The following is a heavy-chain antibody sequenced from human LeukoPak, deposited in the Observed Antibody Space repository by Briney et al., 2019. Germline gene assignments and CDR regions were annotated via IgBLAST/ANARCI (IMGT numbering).Heavy chain of an antibody. V-gene: IGHV1-69*06. CDR3: ARATYYDILTGYLYYYYGMDV. Sequence: SVKVSCKASGGTFSSYAISWVRQAPGQGLEWMGGIIPIFGTANYAQKFQGRVTIIADKSTSTAYMELSSLRSEDTAVYYCARATYYDILTGYLYYYYGMDVWGKGTTVTVSS. D-gene: IGHD3-9*01. CDR1: GGTFSSYA. J-gene: IGHJ6*04. CDR2: IIPIFGTA.